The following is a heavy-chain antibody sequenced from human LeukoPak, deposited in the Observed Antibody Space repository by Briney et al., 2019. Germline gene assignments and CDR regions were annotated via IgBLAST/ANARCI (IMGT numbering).Heavy chain of an antibody. CDR1: GFIFRSYA. CDR3: ARGKEVYNYGSVWGSGFYYYGMDV. D-gene: IGHD5-18*01. Sequence: GGSLRLSCAASGFIFRSYAMSWVRQAPGKGLEWVSFSSSSSSYIYYADSVKGRFTISRDNAKNSLYLQMKSLRVEDTAVYYCARGKEVYNYGSVWGSGFYYYGMDVWGQGTTVTVSS. V-gene: IGHV3-21*01. J-gene: IGHJ6*02. CDR2: SSSSSSYI.